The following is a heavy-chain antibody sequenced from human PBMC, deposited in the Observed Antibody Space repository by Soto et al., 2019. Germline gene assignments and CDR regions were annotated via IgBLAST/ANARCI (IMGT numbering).Heavy chain of an antibody. D-gene: IGHD6-19*01. CDR1: GFTFSSYA. V-gene: IGHV3-23*01. CDR3: AKLSGWRYIGKYYFDY. CDR2: ISGSGGST. J-gene: IGHJ4*02. Sequence: GGSLRLSCAASGFTFSSYAMSWVRQAPGKGLEWVSAISGSGGSTYYADSVKGRFTISRDNSKNTLYLQMNSLRAEETAVYYCAKLSGWRYIGKYYFDYWGQGTLVTVSS.